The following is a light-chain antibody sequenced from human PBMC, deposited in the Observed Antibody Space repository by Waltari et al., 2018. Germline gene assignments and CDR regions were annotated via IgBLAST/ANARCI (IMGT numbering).Light chain of an antibody. CDR1: QSLEDSDGNTY. Sequence: DPVMTQSPLSLPVTLGQPASISCRSSQSLEDSDGNTYLTWFQQRPGQPPRRLIFKVSNRDSGVPDRFSGSGSGTDFTLSISRVEAEDVGVYYCMQGTQWSITFGQGTRLEIK. CDR2: KVS. J-gene: IGKJ5*01. V-gene: IGKV2-30*01. CDR3: MQGTQWSIT.